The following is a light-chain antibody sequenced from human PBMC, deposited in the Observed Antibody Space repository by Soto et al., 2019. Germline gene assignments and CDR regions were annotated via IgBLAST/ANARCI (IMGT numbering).Light chain of an antibody. Sequence: QSVLAQPASVSGSPGQSITISRTGTSDDVGAYNSVSWYQQLPHKAPQVILYKGTQRPSGVSSRFSGSTSGNAASLTISGLQADDEADYFCCSYTSSSTLGVFGTGTKVTVL. CDR1: SDDVGAYNS. V-gene: IGLV2-14*02. J-gene: IGLJ1*01. CDR3: CSYTSSSTLGV. CDR2: KGT.